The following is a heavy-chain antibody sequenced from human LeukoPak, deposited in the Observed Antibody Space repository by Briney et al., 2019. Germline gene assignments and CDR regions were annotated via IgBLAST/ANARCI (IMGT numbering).Heavy chain of an antibody. D-gene: IGHD2-2*01. CDR3: ANTEYQRLGTDY. CDR2: ITSGSNYM. V-gene: IGHV3-21*01. Sequence: GGSLRLSCAASGFSFSYYSMHWVRQAPGKGLEWVSSITSGSNYMYYADSVKGRFTISRDNAKNSLYLQMNSLRAEDTAVYYCANTEYQRLGTDYWGQGTLVTVSS. J-gene: IGHJ4*02. CDR1: GFSFSYYS.